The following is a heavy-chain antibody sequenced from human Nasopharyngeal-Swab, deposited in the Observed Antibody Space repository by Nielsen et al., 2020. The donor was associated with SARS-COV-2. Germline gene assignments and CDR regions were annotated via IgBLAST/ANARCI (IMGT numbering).Heavy chain of an antibody. V-gene: IGHV4-30-4*01. D-gene: IGHD2-2*01. CDR3: ARDAAGYCSSTSCYAGTGMDV. J-gene: IGHJ6*02. Sequence: WIRQPPGKGLEWSGYIYYSGSTYYNPSLMSRVTISVDTSKNQFSLKLSSVTAADTAVYYCARDAAGYCSSTSCYAGTGMDVWGQGTTVTVSS. CDR2: IYYSGST.